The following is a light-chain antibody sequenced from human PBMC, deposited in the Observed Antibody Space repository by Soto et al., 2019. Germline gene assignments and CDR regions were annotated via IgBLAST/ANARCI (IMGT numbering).Light chain of an antibody. Sequence: QSALTQHASVSGSPGQSVTISCTGTSSDVGSYQYVTWYQQHPGKAPKLMIYEVSNRPSGVSNRFSGSKSGNTASLTISGLQAEDEADYYCSSYTSSRTLLYVFGTGTKVTVL. J-gene: IGLJ1*01. CDR3: SSYTSSRTLLYV. CDR2: EVS. CDR1: SSDVGSYQY. V-gene: IGLV2-14*01.